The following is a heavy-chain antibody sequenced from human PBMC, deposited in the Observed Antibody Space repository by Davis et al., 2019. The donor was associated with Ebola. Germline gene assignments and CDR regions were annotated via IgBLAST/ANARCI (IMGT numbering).Heavy chain of an antibody. CDR2: ISGYDAVT. V-gene: IGHV1-18*01. D-gene: IGHD2-2*01. J-gene: IGHJ5*02. Sequence: ASVKVSCKASGYTFTDYPVHWVRQAPGQRLEWMGWISGYDAVTKYSEKFKERITLTTDTSTSTAYMEVRSLRSDDTAVYYCARDGLVPDAIRGGFDPWGQGMLATVSS. CDR1: GYTFTDYP. CDR3: ARDGLVPDAIRGGFDP.